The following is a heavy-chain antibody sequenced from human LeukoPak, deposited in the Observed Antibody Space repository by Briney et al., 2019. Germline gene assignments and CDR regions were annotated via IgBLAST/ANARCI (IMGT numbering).Heavy chain of an antibody. CDR2: IYKIGTT. Sequence: RPSETLSLTCTVFGDSVTGYYLNWVRQPPGKGLEWIGHIYKIGTTNYNPSLKSRLTISADTSKNQFSLKLRSVTAADTAVYYCEIGVGWQPDYWGQGALVTVSS. V-gene: IGHV4-59*02. CDR3: EIGVGWQPDY. D-gene: IGHD2-15*01. J-gene: IGHJ4*02. CDR1: GDSVTGYY.